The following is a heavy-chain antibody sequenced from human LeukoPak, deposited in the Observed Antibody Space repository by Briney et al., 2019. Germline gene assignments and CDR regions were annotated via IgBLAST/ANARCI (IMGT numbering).Heavy chain of an antibody. CDR2: INHSGST. V-gene: IGHV4-34*01. CDR1: GGSFSGYY. CDR3: ARARGTEAIDS. J-gene: IGHJ4*02. Sequence: SETLSLTCAVYGGSFSGYYWSWICQPPGKGLEWIGEINHSGSTTYSPSLKSRVTMSVDTSKNQFSLKLNSVTAADTAVYYCARARGTEAIDSWGQGTLVAVSS. D-gene: IGHD1-7*01.